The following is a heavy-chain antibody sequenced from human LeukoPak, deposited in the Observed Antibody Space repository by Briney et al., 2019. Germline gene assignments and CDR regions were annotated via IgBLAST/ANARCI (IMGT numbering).Heavy chain of an antibody. CDR1: GFNLNNYA. CDR2: ISSDGTSK. J-gene: IGHJ4*02. V-gene: IGHV3-30-3*01. D-gene: IGHD3-9*01. Sequence: GGSLRLSCEGSGFNLNNYAVHWVRQAPGRGLEWVAVISSDGTSKYYADSVKGRFTISRDNSKDMLYLQMNNLRPEDTALYYCARDVILPGNYFFDYWGQGTLVTVFS. CDR3: ARDVILPGNYFFDY.